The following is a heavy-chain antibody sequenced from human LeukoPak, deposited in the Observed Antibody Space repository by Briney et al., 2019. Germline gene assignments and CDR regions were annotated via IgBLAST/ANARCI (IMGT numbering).Heavy chain of an antibody. Sequence: SETLSLTCTVSGGSISTSSYYWGWLRQPPGKGLEWIGSIYYSGSTYYNPSLKSRVTISVYASNNQFFLQLTSMTAADTAVYYCARDQDSSSLLDYWGQGTLVTVSS. CDR2: IYYSGST. CDR1: GGSISTSSYY. D-gene: IGHD6-13*01. CDR3: ARDQDSSSLLDY. J-gene: IGHJ4*02. V-gene: IGHV4-39*07.